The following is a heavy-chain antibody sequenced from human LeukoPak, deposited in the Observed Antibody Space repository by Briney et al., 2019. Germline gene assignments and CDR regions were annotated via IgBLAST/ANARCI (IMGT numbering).Heavy chain of an antibody. CDR2: INRSGST. CDR1: GGSFSGYY. Sequence: PSETLSLTCAVYGGSFSGYYWSWIRQPPGKGLEWIGEINRSGSTNYNPSLKSRVTISVDTSKNQFSLRLSSVTAADTAVYYCALGGDYGANFDGYWGQATVVTVSS. CDR3: ALGGDYGANFDGY. V-gene: IGHV4-34*01. J-gene: IGHJ4*02. D-gene: IGHD4-23*01.